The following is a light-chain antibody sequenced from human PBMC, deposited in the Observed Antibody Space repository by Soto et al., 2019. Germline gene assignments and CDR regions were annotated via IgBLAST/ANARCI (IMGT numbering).Light chain of an antibody. CDR3: QQYNGYSRT. J-gene: IGKJ1*01. Sequence: DIQMTQSPSTLSASVGDRVTITCRASQSSGDSVAWYQQKPGKAPYLLISDVSSLERGVPSRFSGSGSGTEFTLTLSSMQPDDFATFYCQQYNGYSRTFGQGTKVDI. CDR1: QSSGDS. CDR2: DVS. V-gene: IGKV1-5*01.